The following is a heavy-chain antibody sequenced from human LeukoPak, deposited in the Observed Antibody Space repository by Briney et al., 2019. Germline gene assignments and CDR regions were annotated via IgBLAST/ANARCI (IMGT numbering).Heavy chain of an antibody. CDR3: AKDAKYVFFDY. CDR2: IRSKPSGGTT. CDR1: GFTFGDNA. V-gene: IGHV3-49*04. D-gene: IGHD4/OR15-4a*01. J-gene: IGHJ4*02. Sequence: PGGSLRLSCTSSGFTFGDNAMGWVRQAPGKGLEWVGFIRSKPSGGTTEYAASVKGRFTISRDDSKTTAYLQMNSLKTEDTAVYYCAKDAKYVFFDYWGQGTLVTVSS.